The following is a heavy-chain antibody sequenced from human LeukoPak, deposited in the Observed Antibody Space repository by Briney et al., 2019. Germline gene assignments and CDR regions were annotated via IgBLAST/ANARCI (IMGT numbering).Heavy chain of an antibody. CDR1: GYTFTSYY. J-gene: IGHJ6*02. CDR2: INPSGGST. CDR3: ARAGTVVTLLGDYYYYYGMDV. Sequence: ASVKVSCKASGYTFTSYYMHWVRQAPGQGLEWMGIINPSGGSTSYAQKFQGRVTMTWDTSTSTVYMELSSPRSEDTAVYYCARAGTVVTLLGDYYYYYGMDVWGQGTTVTVSS. V-gene: IGHV1-46*01. D-gene: IGHD4-23*01.